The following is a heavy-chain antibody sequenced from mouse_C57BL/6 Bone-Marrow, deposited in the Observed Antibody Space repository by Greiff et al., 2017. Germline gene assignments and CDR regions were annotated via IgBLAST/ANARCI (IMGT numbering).Heavy chain of an antibody. CDR3: TTYYYGSSYPAWFAY. Sequence: VQLKESGAELVRPGASVKLSCTASGFNIKDYYMHWVKQRPEQGLEWIGRIDPEDGDTEYAPKFQGKATMTADTSSNTAYLQLSSLTSEDSAVYYCTTYYYGSSYPAWFAYWGQGTLVTVSA. CDR1: GFNIKDYY. D-gene: IGHD1-1*01. CDR2: IDPEDGDT. J-gene: IGHJ3*01. V-gene: IGHV14-1*01.